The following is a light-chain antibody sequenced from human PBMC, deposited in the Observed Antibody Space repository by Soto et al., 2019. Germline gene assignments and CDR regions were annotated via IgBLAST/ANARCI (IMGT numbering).Light chain of an antibody. Sequence: EIVLTQSPATLSLSPXXRAALSCRASQSLRRNYIAWYQQRPGRAPRLLIYGASSRSTGIPDRFSGSGSGTDFTLTISRLEPEDFAVYYCQQFRTFGQGTKVDIK. CDR3: QQFRT. CDR2: GAS. CDR1: QSLRRNY. J-gene: IGKJ1*01. V-gene: IGKV3-20*01.